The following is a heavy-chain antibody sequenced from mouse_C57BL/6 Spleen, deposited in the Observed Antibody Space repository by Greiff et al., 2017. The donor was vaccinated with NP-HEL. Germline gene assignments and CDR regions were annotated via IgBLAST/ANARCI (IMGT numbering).Heavy chain of an antibody. Sequence: ESGPGLVKPSQSLSLTCSVTGYSITSGYYWNWIRQFPGNKLEWMGYISYDGSNNYNPSLKNRISITRDTSKNQFFLKLNSVTTEDTATYYCARVDGYDDYFDYWGQGTTLTVSS. V-gene: IGHV3-6*01. J-gene: IGHJ2*01. D-gene: IGHD2-2*01. CDR2: ISYDGSN. CDR3: ARVDGYDDYFDY. CDR1: GYSITSGYY.